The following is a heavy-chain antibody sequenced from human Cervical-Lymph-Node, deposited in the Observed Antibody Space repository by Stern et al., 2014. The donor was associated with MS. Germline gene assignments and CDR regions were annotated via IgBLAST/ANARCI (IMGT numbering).Heavy chain of an antibody. D-gene: IGHD2-8*02. V-gene: IGHV4-39*01. CDR3: AKHACTGAACPFDL. CDR1: GDSISSYTHY. Sequence: QLQLQESGPGLVKPSETLSLTCAVSGDSISSYTHYWAWIRQPPGKGLEWIGSVYYSGATYYNPSLKIPVTISGDTSKNHFSLGLNSVTAADTAVYYCAKHACTGAACPFDLWGQGTLVTVSS. CDR2: VYYSGAT. J-gene: IGHJ4*02.